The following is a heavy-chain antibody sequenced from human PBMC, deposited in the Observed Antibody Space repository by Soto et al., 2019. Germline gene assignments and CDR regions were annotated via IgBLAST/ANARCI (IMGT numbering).Heavy chain of an antibody. V-gene: IGHV4-59*01. CDR2: IYYSGST. CDR1: GGSISSYY. Sequence: SETLSLTCTVSGGSISSYYWSWIRQPPGKGLEWIGYIYYSGSTNYNPSLKSRVTISVGTSKNQFSLKLSSVTAADTAVYYCARGYCSGGSCQRLYYFDYWGQGTLVTVSS. J-gene: IGHJ4*02. CDR3: ARGYCSGGSCQRLYYFDY. D-gene: IGHD2-15*01.